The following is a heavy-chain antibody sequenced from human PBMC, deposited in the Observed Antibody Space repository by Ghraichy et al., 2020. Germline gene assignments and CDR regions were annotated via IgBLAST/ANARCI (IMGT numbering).Heavy chain of an antibody. CDR1: GGSFSGYY. V-gene: IGHV4-34*01. CDR3: ARERRRAAFDI. CDR2: INQSGST. Sequence: GSLRLSCAVYGGSFSGYYWNWIRQPPGKGLEWIGEINQSGSTNYNPSLKSRVTISVDTSKNQFSLKLNSVTAADTAVYYCARERRRAAFDIWGQGTMVTVSS. J-gene: IGHJ3*02.